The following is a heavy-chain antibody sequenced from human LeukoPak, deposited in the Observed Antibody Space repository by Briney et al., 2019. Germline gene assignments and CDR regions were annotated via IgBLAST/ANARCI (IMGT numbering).Heavy chain of an antibody. CDR2: IKSDGST. CDR3: TRAMTYFYGSVTYDWFDS. V-gene: IGHV3-74*01. J-gene: IGHJ5*01. Sequence: GGSLRLSCAASGFTFSSYWMHWVRQTPGKGLMWVARIKSDGSTIYTDSVQGRFIISRDNAKNMVYLQMNSLRADDTAIYYCTRAMTYFYGSVTYDWFDSWGQGTRVTVSS. D-gene: IGHD3-10*01. CDR1: GFTFSSYW.